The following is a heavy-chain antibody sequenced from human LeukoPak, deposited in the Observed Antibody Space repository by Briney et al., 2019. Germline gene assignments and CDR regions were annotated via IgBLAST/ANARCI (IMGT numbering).Heavy chain of an antibody. Sequence: SETLSLTCTVSGGSINNYYWSWIRQPAGKGLEWIGRIYTRGSTNYNPSPKSRVTMSVDTSKNQFSLKLSSVTAADTAVYYCARGRYCSAEICSGGDAFDIWGQGTMVSVSS. CDR2: IYTRGST. V-gene: IGHV4-4*07. D-gene: IGHD2-15*01. CDR1: GGSINNYY. J-gene: IGHJ3*02. CDR3: ARGRYCSAEICSGGDAFDI.